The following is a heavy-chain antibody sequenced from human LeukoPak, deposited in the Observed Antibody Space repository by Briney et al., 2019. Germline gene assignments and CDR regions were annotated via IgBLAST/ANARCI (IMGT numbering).Heavy chain of an antibody. Sequence: SETLSLTCAVYVGSFNGYSWSWMRQPPGKGREWIGEINHSGGTKYNPSLKGRVTISVDTSKNQFSLKLRSVTAPDTAMYYCARVCLWGGSCYVYYNGMDVWGQGTTVTVSS. V-gene: IGHV4-34*01. D-gene: IGHD2-2*01. CDR2: INHSGGT. CDR1: VGSFNGYS. J-gene: IGHJ6*02. CDR3: ARVCLWGGSCYVYYNGMDV.